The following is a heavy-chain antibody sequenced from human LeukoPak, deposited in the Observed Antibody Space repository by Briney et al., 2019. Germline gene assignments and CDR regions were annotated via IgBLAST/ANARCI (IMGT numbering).Heavy chain of an antibody. CDR1: GGSFSGYY. CDR2: INHSGST. D-gene: IGHD4-17*01. CDR3: ATTGHYYYYYGMDV. V-gene: IGHV4-34*01. Sequence: SETLSLTCAVYGGSFSGYYWSWIRQPPGKGLEWIGEINHSGSTYYNPSLKSRVTISVDTSKNQFSLKLSSVTAADTAVYYCATTGHYYYYYGMDVWGQGTTVTVSS. J-gene: IGHJ6*02.